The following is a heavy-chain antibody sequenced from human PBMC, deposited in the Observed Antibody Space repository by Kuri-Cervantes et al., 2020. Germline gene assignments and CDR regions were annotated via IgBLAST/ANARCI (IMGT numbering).Heavy chain of an antibody. D-gene: IGHD6-19*01. CDR3: ARVSQWLVGWFDP. Sequence: GESLKISCAASGFTFSSYWMSWVRQAPGKGLEWVAVLSYDGSNKYYADSVKGRFTISRDNSKNTLYLQLSSLRAEDTAVYYCARVSQWLVGWFDPWGQGTLVTISS. V-gene: IGHV3-30-3*01. J-gene: IGHJ5*02. CDR2: LSYDGSNK. CDR1: GFTFSSYW.